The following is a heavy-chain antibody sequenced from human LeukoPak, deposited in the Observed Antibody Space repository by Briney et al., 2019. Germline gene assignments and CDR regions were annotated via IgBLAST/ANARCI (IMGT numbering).Heavy chain of an antibody. Sequence: GGSLRLSCAASGFTFSGYSMNWVRQAPGKGLEWVSSISSSSTYIYFADSVKGRFTISRDNTKNSLYLQMSSLRAEDTAVYYCVRLVGGDIDYWGQGTLVTVSS. CDR3: VRLVGGDIDY. D-gene: IGHD5-12*01. V-gene: IGHV3-21*01. CDR2: ISSSSTYI. J-gene: IGHJ4*02. CDR1: GFTFSGYS.